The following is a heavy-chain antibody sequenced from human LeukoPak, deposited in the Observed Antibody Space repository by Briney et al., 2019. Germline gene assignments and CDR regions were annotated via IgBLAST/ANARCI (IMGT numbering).Heavy chain of an antibody. V-gene: IGHV3-48*04. Sequence: GGSLRLSCAASGFTFSYYSMNWVRQAPGKGLEWISYISRSSTTIYYTDSVRGRFTISRDDAKNSVFLQMNSLRAEDTAIYYCATLHWARDSVSFDYWGQGSLVTVSS. D-gene: IGHD3-10*01. J-gene: IGHJ4*02. CDR2: ISRSSTTI. CDR3: ATLHWARDSVSFDY. CDR1: GFTFSYYS.